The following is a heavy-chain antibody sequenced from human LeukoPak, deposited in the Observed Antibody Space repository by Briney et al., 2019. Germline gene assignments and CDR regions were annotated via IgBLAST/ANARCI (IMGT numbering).Heavy chain of an antibody. J-gene: IGHJ4*02. D-gene: IGHD6-13*01. CDR3: AREGSSSSFDY. CDR1: GFTVSSYG. CDR2: IWYDGSNK. Sequence: GGSLRLSCAASGFTVSSYGMHWVRQAPGKGLGWVAVIWYDGSNKYYADSVKGRFTISRDNSKNTLYLQMNSLRAEDTAVYFCAREGSSSSFDYWGQGTLVTVAS. V-gene: IGHV3-33*01.